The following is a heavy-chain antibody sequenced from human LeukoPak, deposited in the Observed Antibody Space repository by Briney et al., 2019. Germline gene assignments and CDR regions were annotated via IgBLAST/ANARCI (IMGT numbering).Heavy chain of an antibody. CDR2: INPNTGVT. Sequence: ASVKVSCKASGYTFTAYYIHWVRQAPGQGLEWMGLINPNTGVTKFAQKFHGRVTMSRDTSISTAYMELNRLTSDDTAVYYCARGDYGRADPWGQGSLVTVPS. CDR3: ARGDYGRADP. CDR1: GYTFTAYY. J-gene: IGHJ5*02. D-gene: IGHD4-17*01. V-gene: IGHV1-2*02.